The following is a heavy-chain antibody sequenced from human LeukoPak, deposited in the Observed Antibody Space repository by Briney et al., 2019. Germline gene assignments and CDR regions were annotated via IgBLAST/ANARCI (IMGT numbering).Heavy chain of an antibody. Sequence: SETLSLTCAVYGGSFSGYYWSWIRQPPGKGLEWIGEINHSGSTNYNPSLKSRVTISVDTSKNQFSLKLSSVTAADTAVYYCARVMVSSGWYYFDYWGQGTLVTVSS. CDR3: ARVMVSSGWYYFDY. V-gene: IGHV4-34*01. CDR2: INHSGST. CDR1: GGSFSGYY. J-gene: IGHJ4*02. D-gene: IGHD6-19*01.